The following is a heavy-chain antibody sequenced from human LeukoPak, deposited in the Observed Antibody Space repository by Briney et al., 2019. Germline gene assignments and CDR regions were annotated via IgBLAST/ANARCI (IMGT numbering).Heavy chain of an antibody. Sequence: SETLSLTCTVSGGSISTYYWSWLRQAPGKGLEWIGYIYYGGSSNPNPSLKSRVTMSLDTSKNQFSLKLSSVTAADTAVYYCARNGRGYSFDYWGQGTLVTVSS. CDR2: IYYGGSS. J-gene: IGHJ4*02. V-gene: IGHV4-59*01. CDR3: ARNGRGYSFDY. D-gene: IGHD2-8*01. CDR1: GGSISTYY.